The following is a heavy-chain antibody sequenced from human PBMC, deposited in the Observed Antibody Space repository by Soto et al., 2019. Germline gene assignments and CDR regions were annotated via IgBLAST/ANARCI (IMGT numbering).Heavy chain of an antibody. CDR3: ARAHYGDYVTLDY. CDR1: GGSISSGGYY. Sequence: SETLSLTCTVSGGSISSGGYYWSWIRQHPGKGLEWIGYIYYSGSTYYNPSLKSRVTISVDTSKNQFSLKLSSVTAADTAVYYCARAHYGDYVTLDYWGQGTLVTVS. CDR2: IYYSGST. D-gene: IGHD4-17*01. V-gene: IGHV4-31*03. J-gene: IGHJ4*02.